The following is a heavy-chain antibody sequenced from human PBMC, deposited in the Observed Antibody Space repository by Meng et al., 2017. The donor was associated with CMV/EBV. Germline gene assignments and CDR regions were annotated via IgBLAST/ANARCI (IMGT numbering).Heavy chain of an antibody. CDR1: GFTVSSNY. D-gene: IGHD6-13*01. Sequence: GESLKISCAASGFTVSSNYMSWVRQAPGKGLEWVSVIYNGGSTYYADSVKGRFTISRDNSKNTLYLQMNSLRAEDTAVYYCARVPAEEAFDPWGQGTLVTVSS. CDR3: ARVPAEEAFDP. V-gene: IGHV3-53*01. J-gene: IGHJ5*02. CDR2: IYNGGST.